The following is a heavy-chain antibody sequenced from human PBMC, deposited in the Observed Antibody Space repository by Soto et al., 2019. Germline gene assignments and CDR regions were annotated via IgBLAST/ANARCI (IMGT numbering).Heavy chain of an antibody. CDR3: ARHGWEYSGYAGIYYFDY. V-gene: IGHV4-61*01. D-gene: IGHD5-12*01. CDR2: IYYSGST. Sequence: SETLSLTCAVSGDSVSSANFHWSWIRQPPGKGLEWIGYIYYSGSTNYSPSLKSRVTISVDTSKNQFSLKLSSVTAADTAVYYCARHGWEYSGYAGIYYFDYWGQGTLVTVSS. CDR1: GDSVSSANFH. J-gene: IGHJ4*02.